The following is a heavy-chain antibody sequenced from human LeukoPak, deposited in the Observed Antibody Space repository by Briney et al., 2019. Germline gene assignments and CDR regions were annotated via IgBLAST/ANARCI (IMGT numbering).Heavy chain of an antibody. CDR3: SRDVLQGSSQGMDV. CDR1: GGSISSHY. D-gene: IGHD3-16*01. Sequence: SETLSLICTVSGGSISSHYSSGVRQPPGQGLEGLAYIYDSGNTNYNPSLKSRLSISMDTSKYQFSLNLTSVTAADTGPNYCSRDVLQGSSQGMDVWGKGTTVTVSS. V-gene: IGHV4-59*11. J-gene: IGHJ6*04. CDR2: IYDSGNT.